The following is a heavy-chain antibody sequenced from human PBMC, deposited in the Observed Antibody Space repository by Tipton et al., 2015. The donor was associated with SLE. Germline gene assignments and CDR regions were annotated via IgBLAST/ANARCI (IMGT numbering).Heavy chain of an antibody. J-gene: IGHJ2*01. CDR3: ARATYYYDSSGSMGWYFDL. CDR1: GGSFSGYY. Sequence: TLSLTCAVYGGSFSGYYWSWIRQPPGKGLEWIGEINHSGSTNYNPSLKSRVTISVDTSKNQFSLKLSSVTAADTAVYYCARATYYYDSSGSMGWYFDLWGRGTLVTVSS. CDR2: INHSGST. V-gene: IGHV4-34*01. D-gene: IGHD3-22*01.